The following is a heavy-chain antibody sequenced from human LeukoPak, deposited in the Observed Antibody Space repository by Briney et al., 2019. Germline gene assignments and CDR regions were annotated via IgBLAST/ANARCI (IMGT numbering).Heavy chain of an antibody. Sequence: SETLSLNCTVSGGSISSYYWSWIRQPPGKGLEWIGYIYYSGSTNYNPSLKSRVTISVDTSKNQFSLKLSSVTAADTAVYYCARLYGNWFDPWGQGTLVTVSS. CDR3: ARLYGNWFDP. CDR1: GGSISSYY. J-gene: IGHJ5*02. CDR2: IYYSGST. V-gene: IGHV4-59*01. D-gene: IGHD2-8*01.